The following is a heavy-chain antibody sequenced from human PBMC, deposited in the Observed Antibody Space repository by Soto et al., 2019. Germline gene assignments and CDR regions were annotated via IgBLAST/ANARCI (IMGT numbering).Heavy chain of an antibody. CDR2: ISSRCSTI. CDR1: GFTFSSYE. CDR3: ARDHKGGYYYYGMDV. V-gene: IGHV3-48*03. J-gene: IGHJ6*02. Sequence: GGSLRLSCAASGFTFSSYEMNWVRQAPGKGLEWVSYISSRCSTIYYADSVKGRFTISRDNAKNSLYLQMNSLRAEDTAVYYCARDHKGGYYYYGMDVWGQGTTVTVSS.